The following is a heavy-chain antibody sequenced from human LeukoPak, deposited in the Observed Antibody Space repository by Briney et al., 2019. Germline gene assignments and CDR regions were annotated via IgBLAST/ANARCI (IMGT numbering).Heavy chain of an antibody. CDR2: INPNSGGT. CDR1: GYTFTGYY. V-gene: IGHV1-2*02. CDR3: ARETVLRFLEWLSQSYFDY. J-gene: IGHJ4*02. Sequence: GASVKVSCKASGYTFTGYYMHWVRQAPGQGLEWMGWINPNSGGTNYAQKFQGRVTMTRDTSISTAYMELSRLRSDDTAVYYCARETVLRFLEWLSQSYFDYWGQGTLATVSS. D-gene: IGHD3-3*01.